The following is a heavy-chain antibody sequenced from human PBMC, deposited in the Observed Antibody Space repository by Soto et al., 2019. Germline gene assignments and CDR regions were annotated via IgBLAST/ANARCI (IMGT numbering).Heavy chain of an antibody. CDR3: ARQYGGYEYYCDS. J-gene: IGHJ4*02. CDR1: GGSFSSGDYY. CDR2: IYHSGIT. Sequence: QVQLQESGPGLVKPSQTLSLTCTVSGGSFSSGDYYWSWIRQPPGKGLEWIGDIYHSGITDYNPSLKSRVTISIDTSKNQFSLQLSSVTAADTAVFYCARQYGGYEYYCDSWGQGTLVTVSS. D-gene: IGHD5-12*01. V-gene: IGHV4-30-4*01.